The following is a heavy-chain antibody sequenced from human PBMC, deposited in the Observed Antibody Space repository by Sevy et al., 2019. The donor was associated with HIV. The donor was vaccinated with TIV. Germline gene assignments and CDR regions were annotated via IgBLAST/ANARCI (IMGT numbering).Heavy chain of an antibody. J-gene: IGHJ6*02. CDR2: ISYDGSNK. CDR3: ARDNFGVYSYGQNNYYSYYGMDV. CDR1: GFTFSSYA. V-gene: IGHV3-30*04. D-gene: IGHD5-18*01. Sequence: GGSLRLSCAASGFTFSSYAMHWVRQAPGKGLEWVAVISYDGSNKYYADSVKGRFTISRDNSKNTLYLQLNSLRAEDTAVYYWARDNFGVYSYGQNNYYSYYGMDVWGQGTTVTVSS.